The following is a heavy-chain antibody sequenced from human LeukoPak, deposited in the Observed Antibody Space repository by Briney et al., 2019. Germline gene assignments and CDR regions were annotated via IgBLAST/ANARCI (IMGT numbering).Heavy chain of an antibody. D-gene: IGHD5-18*01. J-gene: IGHJ2*01. Sequence: SETLSLTCTVSGGSLSSGNYYWSWIRQPAGKGLEWIGRIYASGSTNHNPSLKSRVTISIDTSKNQFSLKLSSVTAAHTAVYYCARGYSSGYWYFDLWGRGTLVTVSS. CDR2: IYASGST. CDR3: ARGYSSGYWYFDL. CDR1: GGSLSSGNYY. V-gene: IGHV4-61*02.